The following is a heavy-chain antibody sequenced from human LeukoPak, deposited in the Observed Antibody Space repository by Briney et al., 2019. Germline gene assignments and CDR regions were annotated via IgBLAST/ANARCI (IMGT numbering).Heavy chain of an antibody. CDR3: ATTYVTGRYDYFDY. Sequence: GGSLRLSCAAPGFTFSRYGMSWVRQAPGKGLEWVSVISGSDGSGGTTYYADSVTGRFTISRDNAKNTLYLQMNSLRAEDTAVYYCATTYVTGRYDYFDYWGQGTLVTVSS. V-gene: IGHV3-23*01. J-gene: IGHJ4*02. D-gene: IGHD6-19*01. CDR1: GFTFSRYG. CDR2: ISGSDGSGGTT.